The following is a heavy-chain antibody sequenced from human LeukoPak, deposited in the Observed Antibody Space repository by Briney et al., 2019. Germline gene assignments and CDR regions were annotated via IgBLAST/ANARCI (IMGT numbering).Heavy chain of an antibody. Sequence: GGSLRLSCAASGFTFNRYGMNWVRQAPGKGLQWVSGISGSGTNTYYADSVKGRSTISRDNSNNTLYPQMNSLRAEDTAVYFCAYRDAFDIWGLGTMVTVSS. CDR2: ISGSGTNT. D-gene: IGHD4-11*01. J-gene: IGHJ3*02. CDR3: AYRDAFDI. CDR1: GFTFNRYG. V-gene: IGHV3-23*01.